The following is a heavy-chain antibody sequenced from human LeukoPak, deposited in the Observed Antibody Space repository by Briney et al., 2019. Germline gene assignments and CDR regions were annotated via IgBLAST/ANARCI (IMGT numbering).Heavy chain of an antibody. Sequence: ASVKVSCKAPGYTFIGYYMHGVRQAPGQGLEWMGWINPNSGGTNYAQKFQGRVTMTRDTSISTAYMELSRLRSDDTAAYYCARHIAADPNWFDPWGQGTLVTVSS. D-gene: IGHD6-13*01. CDR3: ARHIAADPNWFDP. V-gene: IGHV1-2*02. CDR2: INPNSGGT. CDR1: GYTFIGYY. J-gene: IGHJ5*02.